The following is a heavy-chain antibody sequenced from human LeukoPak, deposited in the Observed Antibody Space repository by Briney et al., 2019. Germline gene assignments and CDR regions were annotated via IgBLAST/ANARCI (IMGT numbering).Heavy chain of an antibody. D-gene: IGHD2-2*01. CDR3: ARGQRGYCSSTSCHNWFDP. V-gene: IGHV4-34*01. Sequence: PSETLSLTCAVYGGSFSGYYWSWIRQPPGKGLEWIGEINHSGSTNYNPSLKSRVTISVDTSKNQFSLKLSSVTAADTAVYYCARGQRGYCSSTSCHNWFDPWGQGTLVTVSS. CDR1: GGSFSGYY. CDR2: INHSGST. J-gene: IGHJ5*02.